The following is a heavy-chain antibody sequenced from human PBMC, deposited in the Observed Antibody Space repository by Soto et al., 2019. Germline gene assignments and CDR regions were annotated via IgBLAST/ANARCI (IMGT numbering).Heavy chain of an antibody. CDR2: IKHDGSEK. CDR1: EFTFSSYW. Sequence: EVQLVESGGGLVQPGGSLRLSCAASEFTFSSYWMTWVRQAPGKGLEWVANIKHDGSEKYSVDSVKGRFTISRDNADNSLYMQMNSLRAEDTAVYYCVRGGGAFDIWGQGTMVTVSS. CDR3: VRGGGAFDI. D-gene: IGHD2-15*01. V-gene: IGHV3-7*01. J-gene: IGHJ3*02.